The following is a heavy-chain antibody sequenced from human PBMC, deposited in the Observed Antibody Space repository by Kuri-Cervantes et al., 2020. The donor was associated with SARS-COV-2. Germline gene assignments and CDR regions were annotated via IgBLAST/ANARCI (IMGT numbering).Heavy chain of an antibody. CDR2: IDQSGRT. Sequence: SETLSLTCTVSGGSISSGGYYWSWIRQPPGKGLEWIGEIDQSGRTNYNPSLKSRVTISVDTSKHQFSLRLSSLTAADTAIYYCAAAVGFFDYWGQGTLVTVSS. V-gene: IGHV4-39*07. D-gene: IGHD6-13*01. CDR3: AAAVGFFDY. J-gene: IGHJ4*02. CDR1: GGSISSGGYY.